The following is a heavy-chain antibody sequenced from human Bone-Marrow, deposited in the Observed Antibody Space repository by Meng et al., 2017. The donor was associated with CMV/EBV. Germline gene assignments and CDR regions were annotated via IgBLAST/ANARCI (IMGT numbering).Heavy chain of an antibody. V-gene: IGHV1-2*02. Sequence: ASVKVSCKASGYTFTSYCISWVRQAPGQGLEWMGWINPNSGGTNYAQKFQGRVTMTRDTSISTAYMELSRLRSDDTAVYYCASPTRYSGSESAFDIWGQGTMVTVSS. CDR1: GYTFTSYC. J-gene: IGHJ3*02. D-gene: IGHD1-26*01. CDR3: ASPTRYSGSESAFDI. CDR2: INPNSGGT.